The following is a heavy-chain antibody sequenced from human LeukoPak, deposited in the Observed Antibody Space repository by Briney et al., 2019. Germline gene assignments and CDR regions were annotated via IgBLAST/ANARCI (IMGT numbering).Heavy chain of an antibody. Sequence: GRSLRLSCVGSGFTFSSYWMTWVRQAPGKVLEWVANIKDDGSEKYSVDSVKGRFTISRDNAKNLLYLQMSSLRAEDTAVYYCARARIDYWGQGTLVTVSS. J-gene: IGHJ4*02. CDR2: IKDDGSEK. D-gene: IGHD1-14*01. V-gene: IGHV3-7*04. CDR3: ARARIDY. CDR1: GFTFSSYW.